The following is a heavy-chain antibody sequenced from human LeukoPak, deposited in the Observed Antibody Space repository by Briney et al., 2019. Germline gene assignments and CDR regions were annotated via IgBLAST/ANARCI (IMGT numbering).Heavy chain of an antibody. V-gene: IGHV5-51*01. Sequence: GESLKISCKGSGYSFTSHWIGWVRQMPGKGLEWMGIIYPGDSDTRYSPSFQGQVTISADKSISTAYLQWSSLKASDTAMYYCARREWSTTRPFDYWGQGTLVTVSS. J-gene: IGHJ4*02. CDR1: GYSFTSHW. CDR3: ARREWSTTRPFDY. D-gene: IGHD4-17*01. CDR2: IYPGDSDT.